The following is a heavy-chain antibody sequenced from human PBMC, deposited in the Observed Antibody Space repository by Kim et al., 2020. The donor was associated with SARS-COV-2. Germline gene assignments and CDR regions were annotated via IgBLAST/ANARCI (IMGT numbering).Heavy chain of an antibody. D-gene: IGHD3-10*01. CDR1: GDSISTHF. V-gene: IGHV4-59*11. CDR3: ARAKNSGIFHFYHMDV. J-gene: IGHJ6*03. CDR2: IYYSGST. Sequence: SETLSLTCTVSGDSISTHFWTWIRQPPGKGLEWIGYIYYSGSTNYNPSLKSRVTMSVDTSKNQFSLNLSSVTAADAAIYYCARAKNSGIFHFYHMDVRGKGTAVTVSS.